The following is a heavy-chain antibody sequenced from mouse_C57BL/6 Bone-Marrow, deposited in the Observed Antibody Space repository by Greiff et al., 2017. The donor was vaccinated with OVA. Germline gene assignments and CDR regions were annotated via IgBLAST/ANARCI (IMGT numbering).Heavy chain of an antibody. CDR1: GYSFTDYN. Sequence: VQLQQSGPELVKPGASVKISCKASGYSFTDYNMNWVKQSNGKSLEWIGVINPNYGTTSYNQKFKGKATLTVDQSSSTAYMQLNSLTSEDSAVYYGAFYCGSSYRYFDVWGTGTTVTVSS. J-gene: IGHJ1*03. CDR2: INPNYGTT. D-gene: IGHD1-1*01. CDR3: AFYCGSSYRYFDV. V-gene: IGHV1-39*01.